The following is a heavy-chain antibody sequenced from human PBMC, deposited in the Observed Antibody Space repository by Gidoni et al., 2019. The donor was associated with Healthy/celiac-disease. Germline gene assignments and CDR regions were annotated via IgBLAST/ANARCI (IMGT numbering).Heavy chain of an antibody. J-gene: IGHJ5*02. V-gene: IGHV4-34*01. CDR3: ALRRDIYVVPAANPWFDP. CDR1: GGSFRGSY. D-gene: IGHD2-2*01. CDR2: INHSGST. Sequence: QVQLQQWGAGLLKPPETLSLTCAVYGGSFRGSYWSWIRQPPGKGLEWIGEINHSGSTNYNPSLKSRVTISVDTSKNQFSLKLSSVTAADTAVYYCALRRDIYVVPAANPWFDPWGQGTLVTVSS.